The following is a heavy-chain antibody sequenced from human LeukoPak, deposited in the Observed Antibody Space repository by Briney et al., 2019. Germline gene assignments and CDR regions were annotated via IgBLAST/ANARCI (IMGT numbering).Heavy chain of an antibody. CDR2: IKQDGSEK. CDR3: AREYYSRGWSDY. V-gene: IGHV3-7*01. CDR1: GFTFDDYG. J-gene: IGHJ4*02. D-gene: IGHD6-19*01. Sequence: GGSLRLSCAASGFTFDDYGMSWVRQAPGKGLEWVANIKQDGSEKYYVDSVKGRFTISRDNAKNSLNLQMNSLRAEDTAVYYCAREYYSRGWSDYWGQGTLVTVSS.